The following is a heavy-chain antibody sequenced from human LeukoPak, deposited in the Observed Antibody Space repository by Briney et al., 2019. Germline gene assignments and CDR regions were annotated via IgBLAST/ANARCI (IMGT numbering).Heavy chain of an antibody. J-gene: IGHJ4*02. CDR1: GFTFSSYS. V-gene: IGHV3-21*01. CDR2: ISSSSSYI. CDR3: ARDEGKYSEVVTHFDY. Sequence: PGGSLRLSCAASGFTFSSYSMNWVRQAPGKGLEWVSSISSSSSYIYYADSVKGRFTISRDNAKNSLYLQMNSLRAEDTAVYYCARDEGKYSEVVTHFDYRGQGTLVTVSS. D-gene: IGHD3-22*01.